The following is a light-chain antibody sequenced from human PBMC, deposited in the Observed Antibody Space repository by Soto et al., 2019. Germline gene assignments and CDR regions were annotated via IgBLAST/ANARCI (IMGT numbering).Light chain of an antibody. CDR1: SSDVGCYNY. CDR3: SSYTSSSTRV. J-gene: IGLJ2*01. V-gene: IGLV2-14*01. Sequence: QSVLTQPASVSGSPGQSITISCPGTSSDVGCYNYVSWYQQHPGKAPKLMIYDVSTRPSGVSNRFSGSKSGNTASLTISGLQAEDEADYYCSSYTSSSTRVFGGGTKLTVL. CDR2: DVS.